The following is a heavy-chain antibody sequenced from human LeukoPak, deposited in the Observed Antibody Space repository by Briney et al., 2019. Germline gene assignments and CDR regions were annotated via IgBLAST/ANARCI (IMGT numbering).Heavy chain of an antibody. D-gene: IGHD3-16*01. CDR2: TSGSGGST. Sequence: GSLRLSCAASGFTFSRYARSWVRQAPGKRLEWVSGTSGSGGSTYYADSVKGRFSISRDNSKNTLYLQMNSLRAEDTAVYFCAKSTRAVMAMMDVWGKGTTVTVSS. CDR3: AKSTRAVMAMMDV. J-gene: IGHJ6*04. V-gene: IGHV3-23*01. CDR1: GFTFSRYA.